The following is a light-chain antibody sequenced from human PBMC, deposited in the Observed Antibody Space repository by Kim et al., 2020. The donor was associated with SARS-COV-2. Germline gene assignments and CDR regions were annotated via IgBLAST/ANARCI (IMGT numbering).Light chain of an antibody. CDR3: QAWDSGSAV. V-gene: IGLV3-1*01. J-gene: IGLJ2*01. CDR2: QGT. CDR1: KLGNKY. Sequence: VSPGQTATITCSGDKLGNKYACWYQQKPGQSPVLVIFQGTKRPSGIPDRFSGSYSRNTATLTISETQAMDEAAYYCQAWDSGSAVFGGGTQLTVL.